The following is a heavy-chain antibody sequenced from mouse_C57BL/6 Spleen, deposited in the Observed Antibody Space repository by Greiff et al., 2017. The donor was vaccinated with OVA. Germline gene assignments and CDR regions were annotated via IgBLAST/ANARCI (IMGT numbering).Heavy chain of an antibody. D-gene: IGHD4-1*01. CDR2: IDPSDSET. CDR1: GYTFTSYW. J-gene: IGHJ2*01. V-gene: IGHV1-52*01. CDR3: ARGGTGTFFDY. Sequence: QVQLKQPGAELVRPGSSVKLSCKASGYTFTSYWMHWVKQRPIQGLEWIGNIDPSDSETHYNQKFKDKATLTVDKSSSTAYMQLSSLTSEDSAVYYWARGGTGTFFDYWGQGTTLTVSS.